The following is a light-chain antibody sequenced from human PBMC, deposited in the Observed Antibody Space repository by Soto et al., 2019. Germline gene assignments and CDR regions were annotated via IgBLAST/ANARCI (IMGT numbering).Light chain of an antibody. CDR1: QSLTRN. CDR3: QQYDTSPRT. CDR2: GVY. J-gene: IGKJ1*01. Sequence: EIVMTQSPATLSVSPGERVTLSCRASQSLTRNLAWYQQKPGQAPRLLISGVYSRAAGIPDRFSGSGSGTDFTLTISRLEPEDFAVYYCQQYDTSPRTFGQGTKVDIK. V-gene: IGKV3D-15*01.